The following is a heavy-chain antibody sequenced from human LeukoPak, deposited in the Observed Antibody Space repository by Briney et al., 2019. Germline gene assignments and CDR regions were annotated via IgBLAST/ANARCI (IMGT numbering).Heavy chain of an antibody. CDR1: GYTFTGYY. Sequence: GASVKVSCKASGYTFTGYYMHWVRQAPGQGLEWMGRIIPIFGIANYAQKFQGRVTITADKSTSTAYMELSSLRSEDTAVYYCARLCGGDCYPQNWFDPWGQGTLVTVSS. D-gene: IGHD2-21*02. CDR2: IIPIFGIA. V-gene: IGHV1-69*02. J-gene: IGHJ5*02. CDR3: ARLCGGDCYPQNWFDP.